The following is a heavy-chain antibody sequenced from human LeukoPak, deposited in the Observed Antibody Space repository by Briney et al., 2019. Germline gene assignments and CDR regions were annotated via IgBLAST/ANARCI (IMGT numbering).Heavy chain of an antibody. CDR3: ARSSGWKYNIDY. Sequence: ASVKVSCKASGYTFTGYYMHWVRQAPGQGLEWMGWINPNSGGTNYAQKFQGRVTMTRDTSISTAYMELSRLRSDDTAMYYCARSSGWKYNIDYWGQGTLVTVSS. D-gene: IGHD6-19*01. J-gene: IGHJ4*02. CDR2: INPNSGGT. CDR1: GYTFTGYY. V-gene: IGHV1-2*02.